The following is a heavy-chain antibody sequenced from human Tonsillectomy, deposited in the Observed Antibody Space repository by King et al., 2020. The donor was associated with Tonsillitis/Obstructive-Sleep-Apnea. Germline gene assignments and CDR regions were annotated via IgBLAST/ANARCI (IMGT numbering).Heavy chain of an antibody. CDR3: ARGGRAGSGDYVLDD. Sequence: DVQLVESGGGLVQPGGSLRFSCGASGFAFSAYWMHWARQAPGKGLVWVSHIRSDGSGAGYAASVKGRFTISRANAKNALYLQMNSLRAEDTAVYYCARGGRAGSGDYVLDDWGQGTLVTVSS. V-gene: IGHV3-74*01. D-gene: IGHD3-3*01. J-gene: IGHJ4*02. CDR1: GFAFSAYW. CDR2: IRSDGSGA.